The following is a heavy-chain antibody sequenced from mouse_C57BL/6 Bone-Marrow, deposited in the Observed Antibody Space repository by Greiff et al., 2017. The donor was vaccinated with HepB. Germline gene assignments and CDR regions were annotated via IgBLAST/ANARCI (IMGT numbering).Heavy chain of an antibody. CDR2: IDPSDSYT. CDR1: GYTFTSYW. V-gene: IGHV1-50*01. J-gene: IGHJ2*01. D-gene: IGHD1-1*01. CDR3: ARVEFDYYGSSYFDY. Sequence: VKQSCKASGYTFTSYWMQWVKQRPGQGLEWIGEIDPSDSYTNYNQKFKGKATLTVDTSSSTAYMQLSSLTSEDSAVYYCARVEFDYYGSSYFDYWGQGTTLTVSS.